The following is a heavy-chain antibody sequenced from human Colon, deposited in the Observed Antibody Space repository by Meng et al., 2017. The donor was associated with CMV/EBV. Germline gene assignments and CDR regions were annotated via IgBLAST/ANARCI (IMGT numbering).Heavy chain of an antibody. CDR3: AKWAVAPANTAHYFAYFGTDV. CDR2: IRYNGNDK. V-gene: IGHV3-30*02. J-gene: IGHJ6*01. CDR1: GFTFSNYG. D-gene: IGHD2-15*01. Sequence: GGSLRLSCVASGFTFSNYGMHWVRQTPDKGLEWVAFIRYNGNDKDYRDSVKGRFTISRDNSKNTLYLQMNGLGPEDSAVYFCAKWAVAPANTAHYFAYFGTDVWGQGTTVTVSS.